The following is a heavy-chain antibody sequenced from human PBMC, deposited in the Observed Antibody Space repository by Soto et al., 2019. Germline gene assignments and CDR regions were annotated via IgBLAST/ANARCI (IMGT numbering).Heavy chain of an antibody. Sequence: ASVKVSCKVSGYTLTELSMHWVRQAPGKGLEWMGGFDPEDGETIYAQKFQGRVTMTEDTSTDTAYMELSSLRSXGTXVXYCAXXTGSGSYNDYYYYYMDVWGKGTTVTVSS. CDR1: GYTLTELS. D-gene: IGHD3-10*01. CDR2: FDPEDGET. CDR3: AXXTGSGSYNDYYYYYMDV. J-gene: IGHJ6*03. V-gene: IGHV1-24*01.